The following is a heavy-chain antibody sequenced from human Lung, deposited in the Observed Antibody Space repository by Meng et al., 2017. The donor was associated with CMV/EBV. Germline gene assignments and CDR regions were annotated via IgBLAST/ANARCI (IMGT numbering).Heavy chain of an antibody. CDR2: INPSGGST. CDR3: AREVSSSWFAGDWFDP. CDR1: GYTFTNYY. Sequence: VELVQSGAEVKRPGASVKVSCKASGYTFTNYYMHGVRQAPGQGLEWMGVINPSGGSTNYAQKFQGRLTMTRDTSTSTVYMELSSLRSEDTAVYYCAREVSSSWFAGDWFDPWGQGTLVTVSS. D-gene: IGHD6-13*01. V-gene: IGHV1-46*01. J-gene: IGHJ5*02.